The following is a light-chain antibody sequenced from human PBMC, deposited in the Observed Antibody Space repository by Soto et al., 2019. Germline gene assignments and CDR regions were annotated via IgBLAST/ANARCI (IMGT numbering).Light chain of an antibody. V-gene: IGLV2-14*01. CDR2: DVS. CDR1: SSDVGGYSY. CDR3: ASYKTSSTYV. Sequence: LTQPASVSGSPGQSIAISCTGTSSDVGGYSYVSWYQQQPGKAPKLVISDVSNWPSGVSDRFSGSKSGNTASLTISGLQTEDEADYYCASYKTSSTYVFGTGTKVTVL. J-gene: IGLJ1*01.